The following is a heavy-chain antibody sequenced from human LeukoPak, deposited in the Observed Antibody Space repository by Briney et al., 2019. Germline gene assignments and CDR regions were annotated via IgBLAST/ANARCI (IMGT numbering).Heavy chain of an antibody. V-gene: IGHV4-34*01. CDR2: INHRGST. Sequence: PSETLSLTCDVYGGSFSGYYWSCIRQPPGKGLEWIGEINHRGSTNYNPSLKSRVTISVDTSKNQFSLKLTSVTAADAAVYYCARGGIVVATDYWGQGTLVTVSS. D-gene: IGHD6-19*01. J-gene: IGHJ4*02. CDR3: ARGGIVVATDY. CDR1: GGSFSGYY.